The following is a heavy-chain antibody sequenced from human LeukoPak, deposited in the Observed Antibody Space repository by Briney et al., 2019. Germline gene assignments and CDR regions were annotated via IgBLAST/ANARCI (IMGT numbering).Heavy chain of an antibody. CDR1: GFSFNNDA. V-gene: IGHV3-23*01. CDR2: INAFGSAT. J-gene: IGHJ4*02. D-gene: IGHD1-14*01. Sequence: GGSLRLSCAASGFSFNNDAMSWVRQAPGKGLGWISDINAFGSATYYAKSVKGRFTISRDNSNNILYLQMNSLRVEDTALYYCAKEKSFTGPADDWGQGTLVTVSS. CDR3: AKEKSFTGPADD.